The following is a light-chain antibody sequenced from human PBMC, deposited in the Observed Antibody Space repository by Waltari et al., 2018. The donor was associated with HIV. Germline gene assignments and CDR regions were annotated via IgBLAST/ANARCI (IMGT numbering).Light chain of an antibody. Sequence: EIVLQQSPGTLYLSPGERATLSCRASQSVTSTYFAWYQQKPGQAPRLLIYGASSRATGIPDRFSGTGSGTDFTLTISRLEPEDFALYYCQQYGSLQWTFCQGTKVEIK. CDR1: QSVTSTY. CDR3: QQYGSLQWT. CDR2: GAS. V-gene: IGKV3-20*01. J-gene: IGKJ1*01.